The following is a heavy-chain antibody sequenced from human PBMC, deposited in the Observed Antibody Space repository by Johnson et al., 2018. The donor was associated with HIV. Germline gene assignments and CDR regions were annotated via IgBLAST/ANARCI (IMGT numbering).Heavy chain of an antibody. CDR2: IKQDGSEK. J-gene: IGHJ3*02. D-gene: IGHD1-26*01. CDR3: ARGGEGELPDAFDI. Sequence: EVQLVESGGRLVQPGGSLGLSCSASGFTFSSYWMTWVRQAPGKGLEWVANIKQDGSEKYYVDSVRGRFTISRDNAKNSLYLEMNSLRVEDTAVYYCARGGEGELPDAFDIWGQGTMVTVSS. V-gene: IGHV3-7*01. CDR1: GFTFSSYW.